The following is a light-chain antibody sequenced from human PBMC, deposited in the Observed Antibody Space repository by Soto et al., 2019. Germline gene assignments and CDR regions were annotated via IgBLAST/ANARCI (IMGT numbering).Light chain of an antibody. Sequence: EIVLTQSPATLSVSPGERATLSCRASQSVSINLAWYQQKPGQAPRFLINEASTRATGIPARFSGSGSGTEFTLTISSLQSEDSAIYYCQQYYNWPPLYTFGQGTKLEIK. CDR3: QQYYNWPPLYT. J-gene: IGKJ2*01. CDR2: EAS. V-gene: IGKV3D-15*01. CDR1: QSVSIN.